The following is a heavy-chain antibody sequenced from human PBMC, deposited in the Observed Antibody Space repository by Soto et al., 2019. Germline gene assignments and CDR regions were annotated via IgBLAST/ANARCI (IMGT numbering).Heavy chain of an antibody. Sequence: EVQLLESGGGLVQPGGSLRLSCAVSGFTFSTYAMSWVRQAPGKGLEWVSAISDSGRSTYYADSMKGRFTISRDNSKNTLYLQMNSLRAEDTAVYYCAKAQGDGNYDGSYYYFYGMDVWGQGTTVTVSS. V-gene: IGHV3-23*01. D-gene: IGHD1-7*01. CDR3: AKAQGDGNYDGSYYYFYGMDV. CDR1: GFTFSTYA. CDR2: ISDSGRST. J-gene: IGHJ6*02.